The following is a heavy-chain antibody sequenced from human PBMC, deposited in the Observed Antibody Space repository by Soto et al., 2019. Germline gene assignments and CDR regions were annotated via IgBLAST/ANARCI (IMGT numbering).Heavy chain of an antibody. Sequence: SGPTLVNPTETLTLTCTVSGFSLSSPTMGVSWIRQPPGKALEWLAHIFSNDEKSYSTSLKSRLTISKATSKSQVVLTMTNVAPVDTGTYYCARLVREGFGELYSQDYSYYYGVDVWGQGTTVTV. CDR1: GFSLSSPTMG. CDR2: IFSNDEK. J-gene: IGHJ6*02. D-gene: IGHD3-10*01. CDR3: ARLVREGFGELYSQDYSYYYGVDV. V-gene: IGHV2-26*01.